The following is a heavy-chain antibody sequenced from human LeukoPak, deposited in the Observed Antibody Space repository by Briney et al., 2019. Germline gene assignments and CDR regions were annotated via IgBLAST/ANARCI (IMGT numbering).Heavy chain of an antibody. CDR2: INPNSGGT. D-gene: IGHD3-22*01. V-gene: IGHV1-2*02. CDR3: ARRTQAYSDTSGYIQAVDY. CDR1: GYTFSGYY. J-gene: IGHJ4*02. Sequence: ASVKVSCKASGYTFSGYYIHCVRQAPGQGLEWMGWINPNSGGTNYAQKFQGRVTMTRDTSISTAYVELSRLRSDDTAVYYCARRTQAYSDTSGYIQAVDYWGQGTLVTVSS.